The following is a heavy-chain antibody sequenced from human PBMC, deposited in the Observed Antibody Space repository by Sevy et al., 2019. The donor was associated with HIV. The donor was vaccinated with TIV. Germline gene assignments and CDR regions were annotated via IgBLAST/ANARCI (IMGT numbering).Heavy chain of an antibody. D-gene: IGHD3-9*01. Sequence: GGSLRLSCAVSGIIFTTSGMHWVRQAPGKGLEGVAVISYDGRNKFYGDSVKGRFTIFRDNSKNILYLQMNSLRVEDTAVDYCAKDFTGYNGMDVWGQGTMVTVSS. J-gene: IGHJ6*02. CDR2: ISYDGRNK. V-gene: IGHV3-30*18. CDR1: GIIFTTSG. CDR3: AKDFTGYNGMDV.